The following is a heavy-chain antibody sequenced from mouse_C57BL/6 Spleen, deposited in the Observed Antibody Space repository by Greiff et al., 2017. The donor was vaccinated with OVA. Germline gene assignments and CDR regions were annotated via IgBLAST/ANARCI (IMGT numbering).Heavy chain of an antibody. J-gene: IGHJ3*01. CDR2: KWSGGST. CDR3: ASYYYGSSIFAY. V-gene: IGHV2-2*01. Sequence: QVQLQQSGPGLVQPSQSLSITCTVSGFSLTSYGVHWVRQSPGKGLEWLGVKWSGGSTDYNAAFISRLSISKDNSKSQVFFKMNSLQADDTAIYYCASYYYGSSIFAYWGQGTLVTVSA. D-gene: IGHD1-1*01. CDR1: GFSLTSYG.